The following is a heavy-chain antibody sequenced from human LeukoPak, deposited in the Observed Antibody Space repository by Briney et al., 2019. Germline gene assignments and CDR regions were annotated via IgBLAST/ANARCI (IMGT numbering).Heavy chain of an antibody. CDR1: GFSVDSSY. D-gene: IGHD2-15*01. V-gene: IGHV3-53*01. J-gene: IGHJ5*01. Sequence: PGGSLRLSCSASGFSVDSSYMSWVRQAPGKGLEWVSVIYSNGKEYYAESAKGRFTISRDISKNSLDLQMNRLRVEDTAVYYCARDSPTRGIDSWGQGTLVIVSS. CDR2: IYSNGKE. CDR3: ARDSPTRGIDS.